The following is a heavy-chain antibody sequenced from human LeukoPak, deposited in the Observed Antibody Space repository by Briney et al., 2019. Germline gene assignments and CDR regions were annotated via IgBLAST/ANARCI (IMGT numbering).Heavy chain of an antibody. CDR2: ISSNGNNK. V-gene: IGHV3-30-3*01. CDR3: AGEMARGVVPDY. J-gene: IGHJ4*02. D-gene: IGHD3-10*01. CDR1: GFTFSSYA. Sequence: GRSLGLSCAASGFTFSSYAMYWVRQAPGKGLEWVAVISSNGNNKYYADSVKGRFTISRDTSKNTLYLQMNSLRGEDTAVYYCAGEMARGVVPDYWGQGTLVTVSS.